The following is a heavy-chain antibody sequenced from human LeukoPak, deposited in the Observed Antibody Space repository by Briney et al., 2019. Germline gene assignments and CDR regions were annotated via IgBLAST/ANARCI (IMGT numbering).Heavy chain of an antibody. V-gene: IGHV4-59*01. D-gene: IGHD6-13*01. J-gene: IGHJ5*02. CDR2: IYYSGST. CDR1: GGSISSYY. Sequence: SETLSLTCTVSGGSISSYYWSWIRQPPGKGLEWIGYIYYSGSTNYNPSLKSRVTISEDTSKNQFSLKLSSVTAADTAVYYCASLRRYSSSWYWFDPWGQGTLVTVSS. CDR3: ASLRRYSSSWYWFDP.